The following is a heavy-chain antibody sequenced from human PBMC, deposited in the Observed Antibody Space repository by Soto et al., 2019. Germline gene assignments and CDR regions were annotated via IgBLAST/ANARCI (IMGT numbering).Heavy chain of an antibody. D-gene: IGHD5-18*01. CDR1: GFSFSIYA. J-gene: IGHJ3*02. V-gene: IGHV3-30-3*01. CDR2: ISYHGSTE. CDR3: ARGYSYGPNWESDALDI. Sequence: QVQLVESGGGVVQPGRSLRLSCAASGFSFSIYAMHWVRQAPGKGLEWVAVISYHGSTEYYGDSVKGRFTISRDNSKNTLYRQMYSLRPEDTAIYYCARGYSYGPNWESDALDIWGQGAIVTVSS.